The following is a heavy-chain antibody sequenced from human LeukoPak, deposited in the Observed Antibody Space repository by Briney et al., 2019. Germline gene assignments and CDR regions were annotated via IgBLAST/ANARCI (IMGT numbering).Heavy chain of an antibody. D-gene: IGHD1-20*01. CDR2: IIPILGIA. V-gene: IGHV1-69*04. CDR3: ARDLSITGTRNWFDP. Sequence: GASVKVSCKASGGTFSSYAISWVRQAPGQGLEWMGRIIPILGIANYAQKFQGRVTITADKSTSTDYMELSSLRSEDTAVYYCARDLSITGTRNWFDPWGQGTLVTVSS. CDR1: GGTFSSYA. J-gene: IGHJ5*02.